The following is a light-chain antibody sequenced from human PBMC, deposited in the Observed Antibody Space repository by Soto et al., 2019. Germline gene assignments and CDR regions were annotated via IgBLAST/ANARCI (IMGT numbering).Light chain of an antibody. CDR1: SCDIGAYDY. CDR2: EVT. V-gene: IGLV2-14*01. J-gene: IGLJ1*01. CDR3: FSFTAAHSHI. Sequence: QSALTQPASVSGSPGQSITISCTVTSCDIGAYDYVSWFQQHPHKAPKLMISEVTNRPSGVSDRFSGSKSGNAASLTISGLQAECEAYYFCFSFTAAHSHIFVTGTKVTVL.